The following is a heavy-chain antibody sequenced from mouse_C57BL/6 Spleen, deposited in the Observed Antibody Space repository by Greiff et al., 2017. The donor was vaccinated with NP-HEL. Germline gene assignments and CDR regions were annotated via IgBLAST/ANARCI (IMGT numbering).Heavy chain of an antibody. V-gene: IGHV2-2*01. CDR2: IWSGGST. Sequence: QVQLQQSGPGLVQPSQSLSITCTVSGFSLTSYGVHWVRQSPGKGLEWLGVIWSGGSTDYNAAFISRLSISKDNSKSQVFFKMNSLQADDTAIYYCARTLYGGSFPYWYFDVWGTGTTVTVSS. CDR1: GFSLTSYG. D-gene: IGHD1-1*01. J-gene: IGHJ1*03. CDR3: ARTLYGGSFPYWYFDV.